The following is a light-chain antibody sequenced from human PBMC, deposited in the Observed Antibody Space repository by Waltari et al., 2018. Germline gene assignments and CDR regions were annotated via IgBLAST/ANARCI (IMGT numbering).Light chain of an antibody. Sequence: DFQMTQSPSTLSASVGDRVTITCRASQSISSWLAWYQQKPGTAPKLLIYKASTLESGVPSRFSGSGSGTEFTLTINSLQPDDFATYYCQQYNGYWTFGQGTKVEIK. CDR1: QSISSW. CDR3: QQYNGYWT. CDR2: KAS. J-gene: IGKJ1*01. V-gene: IGKV1-5*03.